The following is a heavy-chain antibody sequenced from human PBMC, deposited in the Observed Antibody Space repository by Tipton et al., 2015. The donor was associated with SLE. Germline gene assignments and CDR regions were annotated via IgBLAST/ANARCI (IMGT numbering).Heavy chain of an antibody. CDR3: ARDMHDILTGYSRHWYFDL. Sequence: TLSLTCTVSGGSISSSSYYWGWIRQPPGKGLEWIGSIYYSGSTYYNPSLKSRVTIPVDTSKNQFSLKLSSVTAADTAVYYCARDMHDILTGYSRHWYFDLWGRGPLVTVSS. D-gene: IGHD3-9*01. J-gene: IGHJ2*01. V-gene: IGHV4-39*07. CDR1: GGSISSSSYY. CDR2: IYYSGST.